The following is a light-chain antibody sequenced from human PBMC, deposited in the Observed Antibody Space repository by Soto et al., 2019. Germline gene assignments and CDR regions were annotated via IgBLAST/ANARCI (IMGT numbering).Light chain of an antibody. CDR3: QQSNSCPWT. V-gene: IGKV1-12*02. Sequence: EILMTQSPSSVSSSAGERATLSCRASQGVSNWLAWYQQKPGQAPKLLIYASSNLHSGIPSRFSGSGSGTDFTLTISSLQPEDFASYYCQQSNSCPWTFGPGTKVEIK. J-gene: IGKJ1*01. CDR1: QGVSNW. CDR2: ASS.